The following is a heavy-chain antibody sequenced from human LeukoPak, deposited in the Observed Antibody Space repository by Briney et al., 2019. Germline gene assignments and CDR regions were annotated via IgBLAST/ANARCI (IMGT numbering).Heavy chain of an antibody. Sequence: ASVKVSCKASGYTFTGYYMHWVRQAPGQGLEWMGWILPNSGGTHYGQKFQGRVTMTGDTSINTAYIELTRLTSDDTAVYYCSRDGPSGSNMASDYWGQGTLVTVSS. CDR3: SRDGPSGSNMASDY. CDR1: GYTFTGYY. J-gene: IGHJ4*02. V-gene: IGHV1-2*02. D-gene: IGHD1-26*01. CDR2: ILPNSGGT.